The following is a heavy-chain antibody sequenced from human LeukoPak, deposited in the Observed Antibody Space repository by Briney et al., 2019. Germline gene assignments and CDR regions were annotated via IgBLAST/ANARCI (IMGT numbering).Heavy chain of an antibody. D-gene: IGHD1-26*01. Sequence: GKSLRLSCEASGFIFSTYAMHWVRQAPGKGLEWLAVISSDGSNKYQVDSVKGRFAISRDNSKNTLYLEMDSVRLGDTAVYYCARDDIIVGATTLDFWDQGTLVTVSS. CDR1: GFIFSTYA. CDR2: ISSDGSNK. CDR3: ARDDIIVGATTLDF. V-gene: IGHV3-30*09. J-gene: IGHJ4*02.